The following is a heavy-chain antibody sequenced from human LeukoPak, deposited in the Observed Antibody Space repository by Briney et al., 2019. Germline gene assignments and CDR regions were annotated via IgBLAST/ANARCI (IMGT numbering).Heavy chain of an antibody. V-gene: IGHV3-23*01. CDR2: ISGSRGST. J-gene: IGHJ4*02. CDR1: GFTFSTYA. Sequence: GGSLRLSCAASGFTFSTYAMSWVRQAPGKGLEWVSAISGSRGSTYYTDSVKGRFTISRDNSKNTLYLQMNSLRAEDTAVYYCARVGDTYDYVWGSPLDYWGQGTLVTVSS. CDR3: ARVGDTYDYVWGSPLDY. D-gene: IGHD3-16*01.